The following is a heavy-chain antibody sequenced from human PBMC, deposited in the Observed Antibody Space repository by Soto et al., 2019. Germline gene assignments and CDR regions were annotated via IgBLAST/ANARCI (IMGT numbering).Heavy chain of an antibody. D-gene: IGHD4-17*01. CDR1: GFTFSSYA. CDR2: ISSNGGST. V-gene: IGHV3-64*01. CDR3: ARVYGDYVGGAFDI. Sequence: GGSLRLSCAASGFTFSSYAMHWVRQAPGKGLEYVSAISSNGGSTYYANSVKGRFTISRDNSKNTLYLQMGSLRAEDMAVYYCARVYGDYVGGAFDIWGQGTMVTVSS. J-gene: IGHJ3*02.